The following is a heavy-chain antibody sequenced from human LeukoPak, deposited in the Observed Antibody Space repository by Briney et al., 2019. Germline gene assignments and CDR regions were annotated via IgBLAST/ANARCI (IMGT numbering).Heavy chain of an antibody. J-gene: IGHJ5*02. CDR3: ARDSTGPEYCGGDCYSRGSWFDP. CDR1: GFTFSSYA. CDR2: ISYDGSNK. V-gene: IGHV3-30-3*01. D-gene: IGHD2-21*01. Sequence: GRSLRLSCAASGFTFSSYAMHWVRQAPGKGLEWVAVISYDGSNKYYADSVKGRFTISRDNSKNTLYLQMNSLRAEDTAVYYCARDSTGPEYCGGDCYSRGSWFDPWGQGTLVTVSS.